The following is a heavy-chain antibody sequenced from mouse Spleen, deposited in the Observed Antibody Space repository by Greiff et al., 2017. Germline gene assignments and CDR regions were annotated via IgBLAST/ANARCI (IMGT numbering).Heavy chain of an antibody. CDR3: ARGAGTSFAY. D-gene: IGHD3-3*01. CDR2: IYPRSGNT. CDR1: GYTFTSYG. Sequence: VQLQQSGAELARPGASVKLSCKASGYTFTSYGISWVKQRTGQGLEWIGEIYPRSGNTYYNEKFKGKATLTADKSSSTAYMELRSLTSEDSAVYFCARGAGTSFAYWGQGTLVTVSA. J-gene: IGHJ3*01. V-gene: IGHV1-81*01.